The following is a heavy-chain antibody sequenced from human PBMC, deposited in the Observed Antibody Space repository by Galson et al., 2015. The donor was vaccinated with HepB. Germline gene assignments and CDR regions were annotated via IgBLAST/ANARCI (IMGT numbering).Heavy chain of an antibody. CDR3: ARWVAVAGTYYYYYMDV. CDR2: ISAYNGNT. D-gene: IGHD6-19*01. J-gene: IGHJ6*03. CDR1: GYTFTSYG. V-gene: IGHV1-18*01. Sequence: SVKVSCKASGYTFTSYGISWVRQAPGQGLEWMGWISAYNGNTNYAQKLQGRVTMTTDTSTSTAYMELRSLRSDDTAVYYCARWVAVAGTYYYYYMDVWGKGTTVTVSS.